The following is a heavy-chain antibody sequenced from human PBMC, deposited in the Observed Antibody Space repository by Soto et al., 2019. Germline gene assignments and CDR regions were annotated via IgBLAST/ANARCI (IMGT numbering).Heavy chain of an antibody. Sequence: GGSLRLSCVASGLAVSNNYMNWVRQAPGKGLEWVSVVYSGGTTYYADSVRGRFTVSRDDSKNTLFLQMSSLRAEDTAVYYCARAGSPFDSDSSGYWGFDHWGQGTLGTVSS. V-gene: IGHV3-53*01. CDR2: VYSGGTT. D-gene: IGHD3-22*01. J-gene: IGHJ4*02. CDR3: ARAGSPFDSDSSGYWGFDH. CDR1: GLAVSNNY.